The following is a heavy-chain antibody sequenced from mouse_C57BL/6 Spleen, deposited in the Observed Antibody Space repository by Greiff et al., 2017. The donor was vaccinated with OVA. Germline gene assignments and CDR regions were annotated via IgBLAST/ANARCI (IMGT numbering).Heavy chain of an antibody. Sequence: QVQLQQPGAELVKPGASVKLSCKASGYTFTSYWMHWVKQRPGQGLVWIGMIHPNSGSINYNEKSKRKATLTVDKTSRTAYMQLSSLTSEDSAVYYCALKDYWFAYWGQGTLVTVSA. D-gene: IGHD2-4*01. J-gene: IGHJ3*01. CDR1: GYTFTSYW. CDR2: IHPNSGSI. CDR3: ALKDYWFAY. V-gene: IGHV1-64*01.